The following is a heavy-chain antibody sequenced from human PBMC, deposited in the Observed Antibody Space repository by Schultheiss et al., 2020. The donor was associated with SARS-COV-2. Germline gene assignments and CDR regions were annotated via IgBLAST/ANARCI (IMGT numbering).Heavy chain of an antibody. CDR2: IWYDGSNK. V-gene: IGHV3-33*08. J-gene: IGHJ4*02. CDR3: ARWGAGAKLDY. Sequence: GESLKISCAASGFTFSSYGMHWVRQAPGKGLEWVAVIWYDGSNKYYADSVKGRFTISRDNSNNMLYLQMNSLRAEDTAVYYCARWGAGAKLDYWGQGSPVTVSS. D-gene: IGHD1-26*01. CDR1: GFTFSSYG.